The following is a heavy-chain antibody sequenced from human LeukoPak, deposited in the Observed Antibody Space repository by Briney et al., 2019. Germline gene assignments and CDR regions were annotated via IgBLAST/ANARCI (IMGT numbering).Heavy chain of an antibody. CDR2: ISGGGDRT. Sequence: GGSLRLSCAAAGFTFSTYGMSWVRQAPGKGLEWVSGISGGGDRTSYAQSVKGRFTISRDNFKNMLYLQMNSLRAEDTAVYYCANLHAHEADYWGQGTLVTVSS. J-gene: IGHJ4*02. CDR3: ANLHAHEADY. V-gene: IGHV3-23*01. CDR1: GFTFSTYG.